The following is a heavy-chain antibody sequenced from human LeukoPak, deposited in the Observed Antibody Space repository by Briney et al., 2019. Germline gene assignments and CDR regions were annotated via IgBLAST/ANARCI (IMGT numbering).Heavy chain of an antibody. V-gene: IGHV4-59*01. J-gene: IGHJ5*02. CDR1: GGSIRTYY. D-gene: IGHD1-26*01. CDR3: ARGGTYLTWFDP. CDR2: VYYSGNT. Sequence: SETLSLTCAVSGGSIRTYYWSWIRQPPGKGLEWIGYVYYSGNTNYNPSLKRRVTMSVVTSKTQFSLRLSSVTAADTAVYYCARGGTYLTWFDPWGQGTLVTVSS.